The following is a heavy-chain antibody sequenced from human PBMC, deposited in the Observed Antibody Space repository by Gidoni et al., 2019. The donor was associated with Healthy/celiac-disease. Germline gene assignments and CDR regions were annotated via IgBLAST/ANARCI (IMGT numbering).Heavy chain of an antibody. CDR1: GFTFDDYA. CDR3: AKDRFGWLVSGNFDY. Sequence: EVQLVESGGGLVQPGRSLRLSCAASGFTFDDYAMHWFRQAPGKGLALVSGISWNSGIIGYADSVKGRFTISRDNAKNSLYLQMNSLRAEDTALYYCAKDRFGWLVSGNFDYWGQVTLVTVSS. J-gene: IGHJ4*02. V-gene: IGHV3-9*01. CDR2: ISWNSGII. D-gene: IGHD6-19*01.